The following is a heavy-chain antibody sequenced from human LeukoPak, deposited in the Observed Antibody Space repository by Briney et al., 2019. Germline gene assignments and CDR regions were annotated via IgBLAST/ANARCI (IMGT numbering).Heavy chain of an antibody. Sequence: SETLSLTCTVSGGSISSGDYYWSWIRQPPGKGLEWIGYIYYSGSTYYNPSLKSRVTISVDTSKNQFSLKLSSVTAADTAVYYCARDWGLFYGSGSLFDYWGQGTLVTVSS. CDR1: GGSISSGDYY. CDR3: ARDWGLFYGSGSLFDY. CDR2: IYYSGST. D-gene: IGHD3-10*01. J-gene: IGHJ4*02. V-gene: IGHV4-30-4*01.